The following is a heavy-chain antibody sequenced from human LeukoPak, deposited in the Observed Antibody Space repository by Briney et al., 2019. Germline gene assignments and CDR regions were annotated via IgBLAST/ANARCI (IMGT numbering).Heavy chain of an antibody. CDR3: VKDATPYNSIWDYFDY. V-gene: IGHV3-23*01. CDR1: RFIFSNFA. Sequence: GGSLRLSCAASRFIFSNFAMSWVRQAPGKGPEWVSSIGGTGSDTYYADSVKGRFTVSRDNYGNTLYLHMNSLTVDDTAVYYCVKDATPYNSIWDYFDYWGQGTQVTVSS. D-gene: IGHD5-24*01. CDR2: IGGTGSDT. J-gene: IGHJ4*02.